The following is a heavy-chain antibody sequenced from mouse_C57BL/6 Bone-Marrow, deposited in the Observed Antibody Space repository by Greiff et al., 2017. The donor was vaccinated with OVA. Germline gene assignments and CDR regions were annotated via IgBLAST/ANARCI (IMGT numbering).Heavy chain of an antibody. J-gene: IGHJ3*01. CDR2: ISSGGSYT. D-gene: IGHD2-5*01. Sequence: EVQRVESGGDLVKPGGSLKLSCAASGFTFSSYGMSWVRQTPDKRLEWVATISSGGSYTYYPDSVKGRFTISRDNAKNTLYLQMSSLKSEDTAMYYCARPYYSNYGFAYWGQGTLVTVSA. CDR1: GFTFSSYG. CDR3: ARPYYSNYGFAY. V-gene: IGHV5-6*01.